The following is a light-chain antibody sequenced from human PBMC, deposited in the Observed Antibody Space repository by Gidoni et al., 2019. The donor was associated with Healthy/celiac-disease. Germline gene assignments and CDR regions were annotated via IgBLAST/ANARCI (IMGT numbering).Light chain of an antibody. J-gene: IGKJ3*01. CDR1: QSISSW. CDR3: QQYPGGA. V-gene: IGKV1-5*03. CDR2: KAS. Sequence: DIQMTQSPSTLSASVGDRVTITCRASQSISSWLAWYQQKPGKAPKLLIYKASSLESGVPSRFSGSGSGTEFTLTISSLQPDDFATYYCQQYPGGACXPXTKVDIK.